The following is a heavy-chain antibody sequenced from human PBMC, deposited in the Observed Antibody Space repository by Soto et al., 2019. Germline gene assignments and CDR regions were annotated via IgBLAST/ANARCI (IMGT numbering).Heavy chain of an antibody. D-gene: IGHD3-22*01. CDR2: IFSNDEK. CDR1: GFSLSNARMG. J-gene: IGHJ4*02. Sequence: SGPTLVNPTETLTLTCTVSGFSLSNARMGVSWIRQPPGKALEWLAHIFSNDEKSYSTSRKSTLTIAKDTSKSQVVLTMTNMDPVDTSTYYCARISYYYDIIGYYYPDFWGQGTMVTVSS. CDR3: ARISYYYDIIGYYYPDF. V-gene: IGHV2-26*01.